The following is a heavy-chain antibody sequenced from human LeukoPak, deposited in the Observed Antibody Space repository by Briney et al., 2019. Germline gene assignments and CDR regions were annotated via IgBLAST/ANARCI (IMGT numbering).Heavy chain of an antibody. CDR2: IYYSGST. CDR1: GGSIGSGDYY. J-gene: IGHJ5*02. CDR3: ARGSDIVATIWFDP. D-gene: IGHD5-12*01. V-gene: IGHV4-31*03. Sequence: PSETLSLTCTLSGGSIGSGDYYWSWIRQHPGKRPEWIGYIYYSGSTYYNPSLKSRVTISGDTSKNQFSLKLSSVTAADTAVYYCARGSDIVATIWFDPWGQGILVTVSS.